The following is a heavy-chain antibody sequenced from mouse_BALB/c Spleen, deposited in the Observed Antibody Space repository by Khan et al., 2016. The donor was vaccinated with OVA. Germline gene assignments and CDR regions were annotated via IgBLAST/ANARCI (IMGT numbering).Heavy chain of an antibody. CDR1: GYIFTSYY. Sequence: VQLQESGAELVKPGASVKLSCKASGYIFTSYYMYWVKQRPGQGLEWIGEINPNNGGTNFNEKFKSKATLTVDKSSSTAYMQLSSLTSEDSAVYYCTRSGYGSFAYWGQGTLVTVSA. D-gene: IGHD2-2*01. J-gene: IGHJ3*01. V-gene: IGHV1S81*02. CDR2: INPNNGGT. CDR3: TRSGYGSFAY.